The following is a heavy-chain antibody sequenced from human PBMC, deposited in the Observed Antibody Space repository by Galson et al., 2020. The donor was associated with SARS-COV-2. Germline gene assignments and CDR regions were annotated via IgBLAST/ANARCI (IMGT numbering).Heavy chain of an antibody. CDR2: IHYTGTT. D-gene: IGHD1-1*01. CDR3: ARSVGGYTNWFDS. Sequence: SETLSLTCSVSGGFIGSGNFYWGWIRQHPGKGLEWIGYIHYTGTTYYHPSLKSRVGISVETSESQFPLNLNSVTAADTAVYYCARSVGGYTNWFDSWGPGTLVTVSS. J-gene: IGHJ5*01. CDR1: GGFIGSGNFY. V-gene: IGHV4-31*03.